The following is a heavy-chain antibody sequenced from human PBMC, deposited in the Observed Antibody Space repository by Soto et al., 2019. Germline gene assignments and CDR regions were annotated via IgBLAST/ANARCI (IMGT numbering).Heavy chain of an antibody. Sequence: PSETLSLTCTVSGGSVSSYYMSWIRQPAEKGLEWSGRFYSGGSTNYNPSLKSRVTMSVDTSKNQFSLKLTSVTAADTAMYYCASYGYYYYYGMDVWGQGTTVTV. J-gene: IGHJ6*02. CDR2: FYSGGST. D-gene: IGHD3-10*01. CDR1: GGSVSSYY. V-gene: IGHV4-4*07. CDR3: ASYGYYYYYGMDV.